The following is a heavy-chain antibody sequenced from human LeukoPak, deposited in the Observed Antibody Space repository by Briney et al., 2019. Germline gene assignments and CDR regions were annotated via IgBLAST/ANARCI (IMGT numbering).Heavy chain of an antibody. J-gene: IGHJ4*02. CDR3: AKVVNYDFWSGYSYYFDY. CDR2: ISYDGSNK. D-gene: IGHD3-3*01. CDR1: GFTFSSYG. Sequence: PGGSLRLSCAASGFTFSSYGMHWVRQAPGKGLEWVAVISYDGSNKYYADSVKGRFTISRDNSKNTLYLQMNSLRAEDTAVYYCAKVVNYDFWSGYSYYFDYWGQGTLVTVSS. V-gene: IGHV3-30*18.